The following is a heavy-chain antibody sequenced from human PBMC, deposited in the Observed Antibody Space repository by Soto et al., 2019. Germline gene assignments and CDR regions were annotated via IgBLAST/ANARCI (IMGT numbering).Heavy chain of an antibody. J-gene: IGHJ1*01. V-gene: IGHV1-3*05. CDR1: GHSFTAFA. D-gene: IGHD3-22*01. CDR3: ATTCDSGTYYSPACSEYFHH. Sequence: QVQLVQSGPEEKKPGASVKLFCKVSGHSFTAFAIHWVRQAPGHRPEWMGWVNGGDGDTRYSQTLQHRLTITKDTSATTAYMELNSLRSEDTAVYYCATTCDSGTYYSPACSEYFHHWGQGTLITVSS. CDR2: VNGGDGDT.